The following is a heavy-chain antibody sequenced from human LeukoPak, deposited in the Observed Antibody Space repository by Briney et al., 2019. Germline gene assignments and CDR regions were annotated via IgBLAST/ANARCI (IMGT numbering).Heavy chain of an antibody. CDR3: AKDQDDYAEADYFQH. Sequence: PGGSLRLSCEASGFTFGSFAMYWVRQAPGKGLEWIAGIFGSGGSPHYADSVKGRFTISRDNSKNTLYLQMNSLRAEDTALYYCAKDQDDYAEADYFQHWGQGTLVTVSS. J-gene: IGHJ1*01. CDR2: IFGSGGSP. V-gene: IGHV3-23*01. CDR1: GFTFGSFA. D-gene: IGHD4-17*01.